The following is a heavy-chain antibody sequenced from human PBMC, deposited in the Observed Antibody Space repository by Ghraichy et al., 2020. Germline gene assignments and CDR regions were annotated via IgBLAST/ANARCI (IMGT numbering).Heavy chain of an antibody. CDR1: GGSISSSSYY. J-gene: IGHJ4*02. V-gene: IGHV4-39*01. Sequence: SETLSLTYTVSGGSISSSSYYWGWIRQPPGKGLEWIGSIYYSGSTYYNPSLKSRVTISVDTSKNQFSLKLSSVTAADTAVYYCASLGDSSGSEYYFDYWGQGTLVTVSS. D-gene: IGHD3-22*01. CDR3: ASLGDSSGSEYYFDY. CDR2: IYYSGST.